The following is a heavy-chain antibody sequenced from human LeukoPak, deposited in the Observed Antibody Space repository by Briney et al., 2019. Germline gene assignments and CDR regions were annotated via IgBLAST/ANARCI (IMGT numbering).Heavy chain of an antibody. D-gene: IGHD5-24*01. Sequence: PGGSLRLSCAASGFTFSSYEMNWVRQAPGKGLEWVSYISSSGSTIYYADSVKGRFTISRDNAKNSLYLQMNSLRAEETAVYYCARVQDGSSFDYWGQGTLVTVSS. CDR1: GFTFSSYE. V-gene: IGHV3-48*03. J-gene: IGHJ4*02. CDR2: ISSSGSTI. CDR3: ARVQDGSSFDY.